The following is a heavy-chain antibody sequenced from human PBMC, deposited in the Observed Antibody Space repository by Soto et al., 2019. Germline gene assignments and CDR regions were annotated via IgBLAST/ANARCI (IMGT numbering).Heavy chain of an antibody. CDR3: ARAVAPYLGTWFDP. Sequence: TLSLTCAVSGGSISSGNSYSWSWIRQPPGKGLEWIGSISHTGSTSYNPSLKGRVTMSVDKSKNQFSLKLSSVTAADMAVYYCARAVAPYLGTWFDPWGQGTLVTVSS. J-gene: IGHJ5*02. D-gene: IGHD3-16*01. V-gene: IGHV4-30-2*01. CDR2: ISHTGST. CDR1: GGSISSGNSYS.